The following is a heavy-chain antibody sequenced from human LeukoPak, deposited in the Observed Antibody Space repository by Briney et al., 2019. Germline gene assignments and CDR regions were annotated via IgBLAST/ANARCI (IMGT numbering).Heavy chain of an antibody. J-gene: IGHJ4*02. CDR2: IWYDGSNK. CDR1: GFTFSSYG. V-gene: IGHV3-33*08. CDR3: ARAPGLRGNNHGSGNHPLGFDQ. Sequence: PGGSLRLSCAASGFTFSSYGMHWVRQAPGKGLEWVAVIWYDGSNKYFVDSVKGRFTISRDNSKNTLYLQMNSLRAEDTAVYYCARAPGLRGNNHGSGNHPLGFDQWGQGTLVTVSS. D-gene: IGHD3-10*01.